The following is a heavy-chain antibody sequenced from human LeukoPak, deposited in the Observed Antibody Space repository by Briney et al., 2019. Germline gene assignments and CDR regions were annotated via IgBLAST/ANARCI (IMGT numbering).Heavy chain of an antibody. D-gene: IGHD3-3*01. CDR2: IIPIFGTA. Sequence: SVKVSCKASGGTFSSYAISWVRQAPGQGLEWMGGIIPIFGTANYAQKFQGRVTITTDESTSTAYMELSSLRSEDTAVYYCARGSRFLEFTFDYWGQGTLVTVSS. CDR1: GGTFSSYA. CDR3: ARGSRFLEFTFDY. V-gene: IGHV1-69*05. J-gene: IGHJ4*02.